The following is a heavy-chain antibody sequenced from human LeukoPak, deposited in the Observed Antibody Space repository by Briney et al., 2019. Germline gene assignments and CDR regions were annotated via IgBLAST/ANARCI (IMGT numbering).Heavy chain of an antibody. Sequence: ASVKVSCKASGYTFSDYGVTWVRQAPGHGLEGMGWISVSSGTTTFAQNFQDRVTLTTDASTNTAYMELRTLRSDDTAVYYCARDVSRGYMDYWGQGTLVTVAS. V-gene: IGHV1-18*01. CDR1: GYTFSDYG. CDR2: ISVSSGTT. CDR3: ARDVSRGYMDY. J-gene: IGHJ4*02.